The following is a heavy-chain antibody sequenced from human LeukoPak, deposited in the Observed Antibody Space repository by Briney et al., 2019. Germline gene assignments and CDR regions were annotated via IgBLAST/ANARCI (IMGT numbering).Heavy chain of an antibody. CDR3: ARPRDGSGGSCPFDY. CDR2: IYPGDSDT. Sequence: GESLKISCKGSGYSFTSYWIGWVRQMPGKGLEWMGIIYPGDSDTRYSPSFQGQVTISADKSISTAYLQWSSLKASDTAMYYCARPRDGSGGSCPFDYWGQGTPVTVSS. V-gene: IGHV5-51*01. J-gene: IGHJ4*02. CDR1: GYSFTSYW. D-gene: IGHD2-15*01.